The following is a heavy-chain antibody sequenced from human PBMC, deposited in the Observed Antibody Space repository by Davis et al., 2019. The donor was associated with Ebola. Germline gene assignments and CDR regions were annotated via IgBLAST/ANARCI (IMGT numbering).Heavy chain of an antibody. Sequence: GESLKISCAASGFTFNRYWMSWIRQAPGKGLEWVANIKQDGSEKYYVDSVKGRFTISRDNARNSVFLLMKSLRVEDTAVYYCARGGHYDNPFAFHIWGQGTMVTVSS. CDR3: ARGGHYDNPFAFHI. CDR1: GFTFNRYW. V-gene: IGHV3-7*03. J-gene: IGHJ3*02. CDR2: IKQDGSEK. D-gene: IGHD3-22*01.